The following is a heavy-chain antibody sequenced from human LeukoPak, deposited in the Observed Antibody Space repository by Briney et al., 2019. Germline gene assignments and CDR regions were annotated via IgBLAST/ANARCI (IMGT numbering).Heavy chain of an antibody. CDR1: GYIFISYG. CDR3: AKGGDDFWSGYYRVDY. CDR2: INPSGGST. V-gene: IGHV1-46*01. Sequence: ASVKVSCKASGYIFISYGISWVRQAPGQGLEWMGIINPSGGSTSYAQKFQGRVTMTRDTSTSTVYMELSSLRSEDTAVYYCAKGGDDFWSGYYRVDYWGQGTLVTVSS. J-gene: IGHJ4*02. D-gene: IGHD3-3*01.